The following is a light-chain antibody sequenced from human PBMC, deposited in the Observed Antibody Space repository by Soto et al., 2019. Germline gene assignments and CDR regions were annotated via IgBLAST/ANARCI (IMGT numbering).Light chain of an antibody. CDR2: GNT. CDR3: QSYDSSLSALYV. V-gene: IGLV1-40*01. CDR1: SSNIGAGYE. Sequence: QSALTQPPSVSGAPGQRVTISCTGSSSNIGAGYEVNWYQHLPGAAPKLLIYGNTNRPSGVPDRFSGSKSGTSASLAITGLQAEDEADYYCQSYDSSLSALYVFGTGTK. J-gene: IGLJ1*01.